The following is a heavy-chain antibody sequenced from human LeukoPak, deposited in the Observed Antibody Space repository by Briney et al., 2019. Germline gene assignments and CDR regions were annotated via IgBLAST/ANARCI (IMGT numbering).Heavy chain of an antibody. D-gene: IGHD3-3*01. CDR1: GDSITGYY. CDR3: ARGLRITIFGVVTKPYMDV. CDR2: INNSGST. Sequence: SETLSLTCSVSGDSITGYYWGWIRQPPGKGLEWIGEINNSGSTNYNPSLKSRVTISVDTSKNQFSLKLSSVTAADTAVYYCARGLRITIFGVVTKPYMDVWGKGTTVTVSS. J-gene: IGHJ6*03. V-gene: IGHV4-34*01.